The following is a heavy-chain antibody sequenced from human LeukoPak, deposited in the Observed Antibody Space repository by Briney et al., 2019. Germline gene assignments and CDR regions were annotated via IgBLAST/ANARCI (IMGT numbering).Heavy chain of an antibody. Sequence: GASVKVSCKASGYTFTGYYMHWVRQAPGQGLEWMGWINPNSGGTNYAQKFQGRVTMTRDTSISTAYMELSRLRSDDTAVYYCARGSRLRYFDWLFNFDYWGQGTLVTVSS. CDR2: INPNSGGT. J-gene: IGHJ4*02. D-gene: IGHD3-9*01. CDR3: ARGSRLRYFDWLFNFDY. CDR1: GYTFTGYY. V-gene: IGHV1-2*02.